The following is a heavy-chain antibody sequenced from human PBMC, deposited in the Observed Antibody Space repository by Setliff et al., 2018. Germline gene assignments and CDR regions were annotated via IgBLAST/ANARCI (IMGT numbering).Heavy chain of an antibody. Sequence: AGSLRLSCAVSGFTFSNYAMNWVRQAPGKGLEWVSFISGGGSRTYYADSVKGRVTISRDNSKNTLYLQMSSLRAEDTAIYYCARDTSGRDALDIWGQGTMVTVSS. J-gene: IGHJ3*02. V-gene: IGHV3-23*01. D-gene: IGHD3-10*01. CDR3: ARDTSGRDALDI. CDR1: GFTFSNYA. CDR2: ISGGGSRT.